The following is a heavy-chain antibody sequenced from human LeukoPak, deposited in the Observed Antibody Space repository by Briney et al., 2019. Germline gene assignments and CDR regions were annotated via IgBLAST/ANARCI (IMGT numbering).Heavy chain of an antibody. J-gene: IGHJ4*02. CDR3: ARAAAATRRAFDY. Sequence: YWIGWVRQMPGKGLEWIGYIYYSGSTYYNPSLKSRVTISVDTSKNQFSLKLSSVTAADTAVYYCARAAAATRRAFDYWGQGTLVTVSS. V-gene: IGHV4-30-4*08. D-gene: IGHD6-13*01. CDR2: IYYSGST. CDR1: Y.